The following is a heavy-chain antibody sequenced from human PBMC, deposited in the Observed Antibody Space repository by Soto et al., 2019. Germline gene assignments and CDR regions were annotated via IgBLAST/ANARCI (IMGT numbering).Heavy chain of an antibody. Sequence: PSETLSLTCTVSGGSISSGGYYWSWIRQHPGKGLEWIGYIYYSGSTYYNPSLKSRVTISVGTSKNQFSLKLSSVTAADTAVYYCARASRGSQNWFDPWGQGTLVTVSS. CDR1: GGSISSGGYY. CDR2: IYYSGST. J-gene: IGHJ5*02. V-gene: IGHV4-31*03. CDR3: ARASRGSQNWFDP. D-gene: IGHD3-10*01.